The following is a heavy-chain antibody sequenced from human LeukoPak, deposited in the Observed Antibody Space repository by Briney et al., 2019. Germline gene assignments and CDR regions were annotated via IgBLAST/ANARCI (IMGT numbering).Heavy chain of an antibody. D-gene: IGHD6-19*01. Sequence: PGGSLRLSCAASGFTFDDYAMHWVRQAPGKGLEWVSGISWNSGSIGCADSVKGRLTISRDNAKNSLYLQMNSLRAEDTALYYCATLGIAVAGTDYWGQGTLVTVSS. CDR3: ATLGIAVAGTDY. J-gene: IGHJ4*02. V-gene: IGHV3-9*01. CDR2: ISWNSGSI. CDR1: GFTFDDYA.